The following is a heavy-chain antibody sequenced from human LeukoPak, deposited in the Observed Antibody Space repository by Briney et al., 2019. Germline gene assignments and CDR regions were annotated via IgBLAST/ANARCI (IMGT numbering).Heavy chain of an antibody. D-gene: IGHD3-22*01. Sequence: GASVKVSCKVSGYTLTELSMHWVRQAPGKGLEWMGGFDPEDGETIYAQKFQGRVTMTEDTSTDTAYMELSSLRSEDTAVYYCAKGSYYDSSGYYLGAFDIWGQGTMVTVSS. V-gene: IGHV1-24*01. CDR3: AKGSYYDSSGYYLGAFDI. J-gene: IGHJ3*02. CDR1: GYTLTELS. CDR2: FDPEDGET.